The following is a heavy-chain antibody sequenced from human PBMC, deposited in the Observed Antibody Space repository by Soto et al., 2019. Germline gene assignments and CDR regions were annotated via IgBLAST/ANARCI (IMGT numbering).Heavy chain of an antibody. Sequence: PGGSLRLSCEGSGFSFEKHAMSWVRQAPGKGLEWVAGLNGNGDHTYYAPSVRGRFTISRDNSINTVFLQMNSLRADDTALYFCAKNSGWFNTWGQGALVTVSS. V-gene: IGHV3-23*01. CDR2: LNGNGDHT. CDR1: GFSFEKHA. CDR3: AKNSGWFNT. D-gene: IGHD3-10*01. J-gene: IGHJ5*02.